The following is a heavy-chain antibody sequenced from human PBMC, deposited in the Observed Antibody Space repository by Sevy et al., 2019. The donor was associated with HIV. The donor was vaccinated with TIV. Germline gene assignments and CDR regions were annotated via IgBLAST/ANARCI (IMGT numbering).Heavy chain of an antibody. CDR2: FDPEDGET. D-gene: IGHD3-22*01. V-gene: IGHV1-24*01. CDR1: GYTLTKLS. CDR3: ASAREYYEDSSGYLDY. Sequence: ASVKVSCKVSGYTLTKLSMHWVRQAPGKGLEWMGRFDPEDGETIYAQKFQGRVTMTEDTSTDTAYMGLSSLRYEDTAVYYCASAREYYEDSSGYLDYWGQGTLVTVSS. J-gene: IGHJ4*02.